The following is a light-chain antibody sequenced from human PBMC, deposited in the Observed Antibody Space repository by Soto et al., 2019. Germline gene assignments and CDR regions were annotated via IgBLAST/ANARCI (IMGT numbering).Light chain of an antibody. V-gene: IGKV3-20*01. CDR1: QSVSNNY. Sequence: EIVLTQSPGTLSFSPGERATLSCRSIQSVSNNYLAWYQHKPGQAPRLLIYGASSRATGIADRFSGSGSATDFTLTISRLEHEDFAVYYCQQYGNSPRTFGQGTKVDIK. CDR2: GAS. J-gene: IGKJ1*01. CDR3: QQYGNSPRT.